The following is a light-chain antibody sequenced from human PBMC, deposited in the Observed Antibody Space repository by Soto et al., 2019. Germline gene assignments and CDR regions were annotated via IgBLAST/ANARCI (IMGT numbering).Light chain of an antibody. CDR3: QQYNNWPQT. V-gene: IGKV3-15*01. Sequence: EIVMTQSPATLSVSPGERATLSCRASQSVSSNLAWYQQKPGQAPRLLIYVASTRAPGIPARFSGSGSGTEFTLTISSLQSEDLAVYYCQQYNNWPQTFGQGTKVEIK. J-gene: IGKJ1*01. CDR1: QSVSSN. CDR2: VAS.